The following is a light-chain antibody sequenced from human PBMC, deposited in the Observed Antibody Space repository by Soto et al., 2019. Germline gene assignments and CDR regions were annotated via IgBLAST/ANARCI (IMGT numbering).Light chain of an antibody. Sequence: SVLTQPPSASGTPGQRVTISCSGSSSNIGSNYVYWYRQLPGTAPKLLIYSDNHRPSGVPDRFSGSKSGTSASLAISGLRSEDVADYYCAAWDDSLSGFYVFGTGTKVTVL. CDR1: SSNIGSNY. CDR3: AAWDDSLSGFYV. CDR2: SDN. J-gene: IGLJ1*01. V-gene: IGLV1-47*02.